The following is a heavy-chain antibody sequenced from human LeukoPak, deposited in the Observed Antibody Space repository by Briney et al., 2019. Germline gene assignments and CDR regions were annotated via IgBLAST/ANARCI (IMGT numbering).Heavy chain of an antibody. Sequence: SETLSLTCTVSGGSISSGGYYWSWIRQHPGKGLEWIGYIYYSGSTYYNPSLKSRVTISVDTSKNQFSLNLSSVTAADTAVYYCARLGSGWLAGYFDYWGQGTLVTVSS. V-gene: IGHV4-31*03. CDR2: IYYSGST. J-gene: IGHJ4*02. CDR1: GGSISSGGYY. CDR3: ARLGSGWLAGYFDY. D-gene: IGHD6-19*01.